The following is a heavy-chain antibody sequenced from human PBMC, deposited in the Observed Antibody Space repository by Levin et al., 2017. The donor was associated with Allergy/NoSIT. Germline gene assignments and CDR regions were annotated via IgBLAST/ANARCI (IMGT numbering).Heavy chain of an antibody. V-gene: IGHV1-69*01. D-gene: IGHD5-18*01. CDR2: IVPVFGST. Sequence: HGESLKISCKASGGTFRHYALSWVRQAPGQGFEWMGGIVPVFGSTNYAQKFHGRVTITADESTSTANMELSSLRSDDTAVYYCVTRGAYSYGHYYFDYWGQGTLVTVSS. CDR3: VTRGAYSYGHYYFDY. CDR1: GGTFRHYA. J-gene: IGHJ4*02.